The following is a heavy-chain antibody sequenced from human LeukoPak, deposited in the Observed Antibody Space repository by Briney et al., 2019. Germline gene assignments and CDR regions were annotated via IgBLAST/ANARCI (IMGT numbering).Heavy chain of an antibody. J-gene: IGHJ5*02. CDR1: GGSISSGDYY. V-gene: IGHV4-61*08. CDR2: IYYSGST. CDR3: ARMKQMNWFDP. Sequence: PSQTLSLTCTVSGGSISSGDYYWSWIRQPPGKGLEWIGYIYYSGSTNYNPSLKSRVTISVDTSKNQFSLKLSSVTAADTAVYYCARMKQMNWFDPWGQGTLVTVSS.